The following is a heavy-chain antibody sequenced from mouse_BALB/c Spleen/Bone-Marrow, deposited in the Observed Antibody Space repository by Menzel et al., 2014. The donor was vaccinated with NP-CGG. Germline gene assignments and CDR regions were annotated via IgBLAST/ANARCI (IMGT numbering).Heavy chain of an antibody. CDR2: ISSGSSTI. D-gene: IGHD4-1*01. Sequence: EVQGEEPGGGLVQPGGSRKLSCAASGFTFSSFGMHWVRQAPERGLEWVAYISSGSSTIFYADTVKGRFTISRDNPKNTLFLQMTSLRSEDTAMYYCARGGNWEDFDYWGQGTTLTVSS. J-gene: IGHJ2*01. CDR1: GFTFSSFG. CDR3: ARGGNWEDFDY. V-gene: IGHV5-17*02.